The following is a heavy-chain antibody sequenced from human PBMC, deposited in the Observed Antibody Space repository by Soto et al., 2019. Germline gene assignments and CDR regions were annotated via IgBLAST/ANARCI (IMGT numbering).Heavy chain of an antibody. CDR2: IKQDGSEK. CDR1: GFTFSSHW. Sequence: GGSLRLSCAASGFTFSSHWMSWVRQAPGKGLEWVANIKQDGSEKYYVDSVKGRFTISRDNAKNSLYLQMNSLRAEDTAVYYCARGLRYFDWLLGAPPSFDYWGQGTLVTVSS. D-gene: IGHD3-9*01. CDR3: ARGLRYFDWLLGAPPSFDY. V-gene: IGHV3-7*01. J-gene: IGHJ4*02.